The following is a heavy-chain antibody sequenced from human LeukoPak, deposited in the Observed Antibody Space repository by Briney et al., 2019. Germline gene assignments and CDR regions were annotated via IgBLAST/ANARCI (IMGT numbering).Heavy chain of an antibody. CDR3: ARDGPAQMVDFDY. Sequence: ASVKVSCKASGYTFSGTGWHLYWLRQAPGQGLECMGWIYPNNGATAYAQKFQGRVAMTRDTSITTAYVELSRLRPDDTAVYYCARDGPAQMVDFDYWGQGTLVTVSS. D-gene: IGHD3-10*01. CDR1: GYTFSGTGWH. J-gene: IGHJ4*02. V-gene: IGHV1-2*02. CDR2: IYPNNGAT.